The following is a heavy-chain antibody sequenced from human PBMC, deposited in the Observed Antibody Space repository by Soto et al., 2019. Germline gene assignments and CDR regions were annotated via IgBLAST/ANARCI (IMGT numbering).Heavy chain of an antibody. Sequence: SETLSLTCTVSGGSISSSNFYWVWIRQTPGKGLQWIGNIYYSGSTYYNPSLKSQVTISADTSKNQFSLKVSSVTAADTAMYYCAGNMAGQIRGWIDPWGQGILVTVSS. V-gene: IGHV4-39*01. D-gene: IGHD6-19*01. CDR1: GGSISSSNFY. CDR2: IYYSGST. CDR3: AGNMAGQIRGWIDP. J-gene: IGHJ5*02.